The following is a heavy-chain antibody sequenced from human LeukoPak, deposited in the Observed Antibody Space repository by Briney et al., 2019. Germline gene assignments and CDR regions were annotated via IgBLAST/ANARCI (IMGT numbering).Heavy chain of an antibody. D-gene: IGHD2-15*01. J-gene: IGHJ1*01. Sequence: ASVKVSCKASGYTFTSYYMHWVRQAPGQGLEWMGIINPSGGSTSYAQKFQGRVTMTRDMSTSTVYMELSSLRSEDTAVYYCAREDVVVVAATIQYFQHWGQGTLVTVSS. V-gene: IGHV1-46*01. CDR3: AREDVVVVAATIQYFQH. CDR1: GYTFTSYY. CDR2: INPSGGST.